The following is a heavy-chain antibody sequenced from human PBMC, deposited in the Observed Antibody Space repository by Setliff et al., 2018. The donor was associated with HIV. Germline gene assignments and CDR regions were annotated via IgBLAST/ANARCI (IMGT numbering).Heavy chain of an antibody. J-gene: IGHJ4*02. V-gene: IGHV4-39*07. Sequence: PSETLSLTCTVSGGSISSSSYYWGRIRQPPGKGLEWIGSIYYSGSTYYNPSLKSRVTISVDTSKNQFSLKLSSVTAADTAVYYCARDRFYSSSWGVVRFYFDYWGQGTLVTVSS. CDR2: IYYSGST. D-gene: IGHD6-13*01. CDR3: ARDRFYSSSWGVVRFYFDY. CDR1: GGSISSSSYY.